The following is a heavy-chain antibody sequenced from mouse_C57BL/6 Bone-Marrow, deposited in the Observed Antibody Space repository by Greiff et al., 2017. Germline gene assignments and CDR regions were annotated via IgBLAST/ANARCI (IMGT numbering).Heavy chain of an antibody. CDR3: TTRGDYYGSRFAY. Sequence: EVKLVESGAELVRPGASVKLSCTASGFNIKDDYMHWVKQRPEQGLEWIGWIDPENGDTEYASKFQGKATITADTSSNTAYLQLSSLTSEDTAVYYCTTRGDYYGSRFAYWGQGTLVTVSA. V-gene: IGHV14-4*01. CDR1: GFNIKDDY. J-gene: IGHJ3*01. D-gene: IGHD1-1*01. CDR2: IDPENGDT.